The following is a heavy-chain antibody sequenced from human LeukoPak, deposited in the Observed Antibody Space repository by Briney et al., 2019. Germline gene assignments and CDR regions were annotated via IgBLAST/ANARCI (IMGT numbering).Heavy chain of an antibody. CDR2: ITISGHTK. CDR3: ARGDPHADL. Sequence: PGGSLRLSCAASGFDLSTYEMNWVPEAPGKGLEWIADITISGHTKNYADSVKGRFTISRDNARTSLYLQMYSLRVEDTGVYYCARGDPHADLWGQGTLVTVSS. J-gene: IGHJ5*02. V-gene: IGHV3-48*03. CDR1: GFDLSTYE.